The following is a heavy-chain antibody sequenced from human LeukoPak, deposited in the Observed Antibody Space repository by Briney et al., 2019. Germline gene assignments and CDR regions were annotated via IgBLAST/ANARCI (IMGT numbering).Heavy chain of an antibody. CDR2: IYHSGSI. V-gene: IGHV4-30-2*01. D-gene: IGHD6-19*01. Sequence: ASQTLSLTCAVSGGSISSGGYTWSWIRQPPGKGLEWIGYIYHSGSIYYNPSLKSRVTISVDTSKNQFSLKLSSVTAADTAVYYCARGDGWYYFDYWGQGILVTVSS. CDR1: GGSISSGGYT. J-gene: IGHJ4*02. CDR3: ARGDGWYYFDY.